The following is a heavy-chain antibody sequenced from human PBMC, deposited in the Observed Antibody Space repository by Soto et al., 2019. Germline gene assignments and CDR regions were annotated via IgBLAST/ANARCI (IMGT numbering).Heavy chain of an antibody. CDR3: AKDLTSSSWYVENWFDP. V-gene: IGHV3-30*18. CDR2: ISYDGSNK. Sequence: GGSLRLSCAASGFTFSSYGMHWVRQAPGKGLEWVAVISYDGSNKYYADSVKGRFTISRDNSKNTLYLQMNSLRAGDTAVYYCAKDLTSSSWYVENWFDPWGQGTLVTVSS. J-gene: IGHJ5*02. CDR1: GFTFSSYG. D-gene: IGHD6-13*01.